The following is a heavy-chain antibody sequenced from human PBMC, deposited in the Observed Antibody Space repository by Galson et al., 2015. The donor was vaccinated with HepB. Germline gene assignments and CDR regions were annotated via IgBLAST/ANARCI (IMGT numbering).Heavy chain of an antibody. V-gene: IGHV3-23*01. CDR1: GFTSSRYA. Sequence: SLRLSCAASGFTSSRYAMTWVRQAPGKGLEWVSSITSSGGNSYYTESVKGRFTISRDTSKNTVLLQLNSLRVEDTAVYYCAKDGVMVAANPYHFHYWGQGTLVTVSS. D-gene: IGHD2-15*01. CDR3: AKDGVMVAANPYHFHY. CDR2: ITSSGGNS. J-gene: IGHJ4*02.